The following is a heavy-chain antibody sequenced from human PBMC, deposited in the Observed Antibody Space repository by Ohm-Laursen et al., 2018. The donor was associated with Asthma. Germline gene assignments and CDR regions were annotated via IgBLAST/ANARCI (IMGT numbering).Heavy chain of an antibody. CDR2: ISWNSGSI. J-gene: IGHJ4*02. V-gene: IGHV3-9*01. D-gene: IGHD1-26*01. CDR3: ARASRPVGATSPDYFDY. CDR1: GFTFDDYA. Sequence: SLRLSCTASGFTFDDYAMHWVRQAPGKGLEWVSGISWNSGSIGYADSVKGRFTISRDNSKNTLYLQMNSLRAEDTAVYYCARASRPVGATSPDYFDYWGQGTLVTVSS.